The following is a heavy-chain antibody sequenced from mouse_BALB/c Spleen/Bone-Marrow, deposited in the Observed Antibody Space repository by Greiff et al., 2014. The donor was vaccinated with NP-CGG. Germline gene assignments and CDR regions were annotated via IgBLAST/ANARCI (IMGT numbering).Heavy chain of an antibody. V-gene: IGHV1-53*01. CDR3: TRDGHNYYAMDY. CDR1: GYTFTTYY. Sequence: QVQLKESGAELVKPGTSVRLSCKASGYTFTTYYIYWVKQRAGQGLEWIGEINPSNGGTNFNEKYKSKATLTVDKSSSTSYMQLSSLTSEDSAVYYCTRDGHNYYAMDYWGQGTPVTVSS. D-gene: IGHD2-3*01. CDR2: INPSNGGT. J-gene: IGHJ4*01.